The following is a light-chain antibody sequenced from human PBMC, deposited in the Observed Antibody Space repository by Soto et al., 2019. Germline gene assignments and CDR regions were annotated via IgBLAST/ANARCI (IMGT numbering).Light chain of an antibody. CDR1: QSVSSN. CDR3: QQYNNWPRT. Sequence: EIVMTQSPATLSASPGERATLSCRASQSVSSNLAWYQQKPGQAPRLLIYGASTRATGIPARFSGSGSGTEFTLTISSLQSEDFAVYYCQQYNNWPRTFCQGTNVDIK. CDR2: GAS. V-gene: IGKV3-15*01. J-gene: IGKJ1*01.